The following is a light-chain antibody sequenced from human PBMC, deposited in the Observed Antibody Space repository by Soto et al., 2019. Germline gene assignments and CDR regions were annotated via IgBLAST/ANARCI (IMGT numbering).Light chain of an antibody. CDR2: RAS. CDR3: QQYHNLWT. Sequence: EIVLTQSPGTLSLSPGERATLSCRASRSVGNNLAWYQKKPGQAPRLLIYRASTRATGTPARFTGSGSGTEFTLTITSLQSEDFALYYCQQYHNLWTFGQGTKVDI. V-gene: IGKV3-15*01. CDR1: RSVGNN. J-gene: IGKJ1*01.